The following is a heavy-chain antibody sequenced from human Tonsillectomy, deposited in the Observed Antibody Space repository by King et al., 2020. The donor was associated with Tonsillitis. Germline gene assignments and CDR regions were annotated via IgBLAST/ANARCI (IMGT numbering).Heavy chain of an antibody. CDR2: IWYDGSNK. CDR1: GFTFSSYG. V-gene: IGHV3-33*08. D-gene: IGHD5-12*01. Sequence: VQLVESGGGVVQPGRSLRLSCAASGFTFSSYGMHWVRQAPGKGLEWVAVIWYDGSNKYYADSVKGRFTISRDNSKNTLYLQMNSLRAEDTAGYYCARDLGRGYSGYGPDYWGQGTLVTVSS. CDR3: ARDLGRGYSGYGPDY. J-gene: IGHJ4*02.